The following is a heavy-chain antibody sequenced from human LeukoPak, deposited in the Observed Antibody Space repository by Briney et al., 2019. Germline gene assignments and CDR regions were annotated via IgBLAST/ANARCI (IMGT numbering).Heavy chain of an antibody. Sequence: GGSLRLSCAASEFTFSVFWMSWVRQAPGKGLEWVTNINQDGSVKKYVDSVKGRFTISRDNAKNSLYLQMNSLRAEDTAVYYCARDKGYFDYWGQGTLVTVSS. J-gene: IGHJ4*02. CDR3: ARDKGYFDY. CDR2: INQDGSVK. V-gene: IGHV3-7*01. CDR1: EFTFSVFW.